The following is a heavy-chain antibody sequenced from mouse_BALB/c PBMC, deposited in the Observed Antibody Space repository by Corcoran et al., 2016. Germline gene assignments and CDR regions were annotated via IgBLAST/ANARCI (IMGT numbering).Heavy chain of an antibody. D-gene: IGHD1-2*01. CDR2: ISYDGSN. V-gene: IGHV3-6*02. CDR3: ARDPSYGYRGFAY. Sequence: DVQLQESGPGLVKPSQSLSLTCSVTVYSITSGYYWNWIRQFPGNKLEWMGYISYDGSNNYNPSLKNRISIIRDTSKNQFFLRLNSVTSEDTATYYCARDPSYGYRGFAYWGQGTLVTVSA. CDR1: VYSITSGYY. J-gene: IGHJ3*01.